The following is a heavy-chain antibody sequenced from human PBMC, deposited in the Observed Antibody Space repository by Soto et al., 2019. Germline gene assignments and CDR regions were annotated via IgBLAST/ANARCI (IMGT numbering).Heavy chain of an antibody. Sequence: PSETLSLTCTVSGGSISSSSYYWGWIRQPPGKGLVWIGSIYYSGTTYYNPSLNSRVTISVDTSKNQFSLKLSSVTAADTAVYYCARNRGYYDIFTGYYTELNFDYWGQGTLVTVSS. J-gene: IGHJ4*02. V-gene: IGHV4-39*01. CDR2: IYYSGTT. CDR3: ARNRGYYDIFTGYYTELNFDY. D-gene: IGHD3-9*01. CDR1: GGSISSSSYY.